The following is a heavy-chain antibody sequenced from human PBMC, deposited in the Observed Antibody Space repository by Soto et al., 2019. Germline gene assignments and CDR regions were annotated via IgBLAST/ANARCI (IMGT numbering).Heavy chain of an antibody. CDR1: GGSISSGGYS. J-gene: IGHJ5*02. CDR2: IYHSGST. V-gene: IGHV4-30-2*01. CDR3: ARDREDGSGSYYFDP. Sequence: SETLSLTRAVSGGSISSGGYSWSWIRQPPGKGLEWIGYIYHSGSTYYNPSLKSRVTISVDRSKNQFSLKLSSVTAADTAVYYCARDREDGSGSYYFDPWGQGTLVTVSS. D-gene: IGHD3-10*01.